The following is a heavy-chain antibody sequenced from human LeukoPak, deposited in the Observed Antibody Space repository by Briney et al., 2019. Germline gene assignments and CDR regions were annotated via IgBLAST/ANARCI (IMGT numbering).Heavy chain of an antibody. Sequence: ASVKVSCKASGYTFTSYGISWVRQAPGQGLEWMGWISAYNGNTNYAQKLQGRVTMTTDTSTGTAYMELRSLRSDDTAVYYCARDRTFDYGDYVYYYGMDVWGQGTTVTVSS. CDR2: ISAYNGNT. CDR3: ARDRTFDYGDYVYYYGMDV. V-gene: IGHV1-18*01. J-gene: IGHJ6*02. CDR1: GYTFTSYG. D-gene: IGHD4-17*01.